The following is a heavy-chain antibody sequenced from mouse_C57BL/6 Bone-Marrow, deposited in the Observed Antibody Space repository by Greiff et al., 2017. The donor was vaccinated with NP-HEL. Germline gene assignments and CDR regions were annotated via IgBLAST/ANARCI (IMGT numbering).Heavy chain of an antibody. D-gene: IGHD2-1*01. Sequence: VQLQQSGPELVKPGASVKISCKASGYTFTDYYMNWVKQSHGKSLEWIGDINPNNGGTSYNQKFKGKATLTVDKSSSTAYMELRSLTSEDSAVYYCARYGNYLLYAMDYWGQGTSVTVSS. V-gene: IGHV1-26*01. J-gene: IGHJ4*01. CDR2: INPNNGGT. CDR1: GYTFTDYY. CDR3: ARYGNYLLYAMDY.